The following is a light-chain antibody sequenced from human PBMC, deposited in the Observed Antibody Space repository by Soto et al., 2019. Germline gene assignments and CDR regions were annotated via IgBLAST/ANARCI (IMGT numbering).Light chain of an antibody. Sequence: MAQYPYSLSASAGDRITNTCRASASISTFLNWYQQTPGKAPKLLIYGASSLQTGVPSRFSGSGSGTDFALTIRSLQPEEFATYYCQERYITPGTFGQGTKVDI. CDR3: QERYITPGT. J-gene: IGKJ1*01. CDR1: ASISTF. V-gene: IGKV1-39*01. CDR2: GAS.